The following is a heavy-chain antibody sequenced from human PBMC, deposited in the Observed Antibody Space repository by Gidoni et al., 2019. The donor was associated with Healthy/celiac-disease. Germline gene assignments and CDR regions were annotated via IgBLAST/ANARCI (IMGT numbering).Heavy chain of an antibody. D-gene: IGHD3-22*01. Sequence: EVQLLESGGGLVQPGGSLRLYCAASGFTFSSYAMSWVRQAPGKGLEWVSAISGSGGSTYYADSVKGRFTISRDNSKNTLYLQMNSLRAEDTAVYYCASIYIVVVPPFDYWGQGTLVTVSS. V-gene: IGHV3-23*01. CDR1: GFTFSSYA. J-gene: IGHJ4*02. CDR3: ASIYIVVVPPFDY. CDR2: ISGSGGST.